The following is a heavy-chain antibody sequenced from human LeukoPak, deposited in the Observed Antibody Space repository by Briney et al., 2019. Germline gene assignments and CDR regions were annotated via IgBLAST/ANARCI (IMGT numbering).Heavy chain of an antibody. Sequence: GGSLRLSCAASGFTFSSYAMSWVRQAPGKGLEWVANIKQDGSEKYYVDSVKGRFTISRDNAKNSLYLQMSSLRAEDTAVYYCASSHYFSAFDIWGQGTMVTVSS. CDR2: IKQDGSEK. D-gene: IGHD3-10*01. CDR1: GFTFSSYA. CDR3: ASSHYFSAFDI. V-gene: IGHV3-7*01. J-gene: IGHJ3*02.